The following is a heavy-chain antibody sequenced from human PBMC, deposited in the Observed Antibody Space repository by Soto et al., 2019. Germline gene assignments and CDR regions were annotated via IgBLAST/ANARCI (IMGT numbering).Heavy chain of an antibody. V-gene: IGHV1-18*01. J-gene: IGHJ3*02. Sequence: ASVKVSCKASGYTFTSYGISWVRQAPGQGLEWTGWISAYNGNTNYAQKLQGRVTMTTDTSTSTAYMELRSLRSDDTAVYYCARDGKGLWFGELLHAFDIWGQGTMVTVSS. D-gene: IGHD3-10*01. CDR3: ARDGKGLWFGELLHAFDI. CDR2: ISAYNGNT. CDR1: GYTFTSYG.